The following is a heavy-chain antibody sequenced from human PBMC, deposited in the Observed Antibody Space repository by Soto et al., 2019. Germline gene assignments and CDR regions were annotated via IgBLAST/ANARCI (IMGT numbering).Heavy chain of an antibody. CDR3: TKGSWLDS. J-gene: IGHJ5*01. Sequence: EVHLLESGGDLVQPGGSLRLSCVASGFTFSTYDMTWVRQAPGKGPECVAVTSGSADRTSYADSVKGRFTISRDNSENTLYLQMNSLTADDTAVYYCTKGSWLDSWGQGTLVTVSS. V-gene: IGHV3-23*01. CDR1: GFTFSTYD. CDR2: TSGSADRT.